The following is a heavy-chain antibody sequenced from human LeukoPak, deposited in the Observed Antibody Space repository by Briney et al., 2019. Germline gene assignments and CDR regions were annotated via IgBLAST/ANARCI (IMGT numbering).Heavy chain of an antibody. D-gene: IGHD3-3*01. Sequence: PSETLALTCAVYGGSFSGYYWSWIRQPPGKGLEWIGEINHSGSTDYKPSLKSRVTISVDKSKNQFSLKLSSVTAADTAVYYCASGSITIFGVVINRFDYWGQETLVTVPS. CDR3: ASGSITIFGVVINRFDY. CDR2: INHSGST. J-gene: IGHJ4*02. CDR1: GGSFSGYY. V-gene: IGHV4-34*01.